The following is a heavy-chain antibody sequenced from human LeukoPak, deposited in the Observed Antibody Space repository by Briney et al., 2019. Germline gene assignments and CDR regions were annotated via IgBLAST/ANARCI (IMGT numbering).Heavy chain of an antibody. D-gene: IGHD4-23*01. V-gene: IGHV3-74*01. CDR3: AGGRPHGNDY. J-gene: IGHJ4*02. CDR1: GFTFSSYW. CDR2: IASDGSST. Sequence: GGSLRLSCAASGFTFSSYWMNWVRQAPGKGLVWVSRIASDGSSTIYADSVKGRFSISRDNAKNTLYLQMNSLRVEDTAVYYCAGGRPHGNDYWGQGTLVTVSS.